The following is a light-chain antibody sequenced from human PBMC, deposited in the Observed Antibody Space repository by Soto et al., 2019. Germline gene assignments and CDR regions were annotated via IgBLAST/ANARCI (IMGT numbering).Light chain of an antibody. CDR1: QSVSTS. CDR2: DVS. CDR3: QERSNWPRLT. Sequence: EIVLTQSPATLSLSPGERATLPCRASQSVSTSLAWYQQRPGQAPRLLIYDVSNRAAGVPARFSGSGSGTDXXIXIXXLXXXXFAIYYCQERSNWPRLTFGGGTTVEIK. J-gene: IGKJ4*01. V-gene: IGKV3-11*01.